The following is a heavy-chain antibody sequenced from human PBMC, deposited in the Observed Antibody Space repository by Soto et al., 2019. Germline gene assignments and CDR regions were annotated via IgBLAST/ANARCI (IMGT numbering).Heavy chain of an antibody. V-gene: IGHV4-39*01. CDR1: GESISSSSYY. CDR2: IYYSGRT. J-gene: IGHJ4*02. D-gene: IGHD2-21*02. Sequence: SATLSLTCIVSGESISSSSYYWGWISQPPGKGLEWIGSIYYSGRTYYNPSFKSRVTISIDTSKNQFSLKLSSVTATDTAVYYCARQRTTVVTQAYFDHWGQGALVTVSS. CDR3: ARQRTTVVTQAYFDH.